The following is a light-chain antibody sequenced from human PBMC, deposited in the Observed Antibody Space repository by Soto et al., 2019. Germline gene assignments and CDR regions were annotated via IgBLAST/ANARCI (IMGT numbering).Light chain of an antibody. CDR2: DVT. CDR3: SSYAGRQRL. Sequence: QSALTQPRSVSGSPGQSVTISCTGTDRDVGNYNYVSWYQQHPGKAPKVIIYDVTKRPAGVPGRFSGSKSGSTASLIISGLQSEDEATYYCSSYAGRQRLFGGGTKLTVL. V-gene: IGLV2-11*01. CDR1: DRDVGNYNY. J-gene: IGLJ2*01.